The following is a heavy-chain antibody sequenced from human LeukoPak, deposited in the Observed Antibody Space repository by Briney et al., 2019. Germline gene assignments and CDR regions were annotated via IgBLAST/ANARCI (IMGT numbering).Heavy chain of an antibody. CDR3: ARQTRGYVYYFDY. D-gene: IGHD2-2*01. CDR2: TNWNGDTT. V-gene: IGHV3-20*04. CDR1: GFPFQDSG. Sequence: GGSLRLSCAASGFPFQDSGLSWVRQAPGKGLEWMSGTNWNGDTTVYADSVKGRFTISRDNAKNSLYLQMNSLRADDTAFYYCARQTRGYVYYFDYWGQGTLVTVSS. J-gene: IGHJ4*02.